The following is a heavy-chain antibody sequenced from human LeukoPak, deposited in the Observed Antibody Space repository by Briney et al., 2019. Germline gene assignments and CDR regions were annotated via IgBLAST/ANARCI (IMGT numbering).Heavy chain of an antibody. D-gene: IGHD5-24*01. CDR2: IYPGDSDT. CDR1: GYSFTSYW. V-gene: IGHV5-51*01. J-gene: IGHJ4*02. CDR3: ARHGRDGYHSEGY. Sequence: GESLKISWVGCGYSFTSYWIGWVRQIPGRGLEWIGIIYPGDSDTRYSPSFQSQVTISADKSVSTAYLQWSSLKASDTAMYSCARHGRDGYHSEGYWGQGTLVTVSS.